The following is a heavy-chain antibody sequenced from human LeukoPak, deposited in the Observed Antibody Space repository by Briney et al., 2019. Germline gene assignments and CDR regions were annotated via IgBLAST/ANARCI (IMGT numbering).Heavy chain of an antibody. CDR2: ISGSGGTT. J-gene: IGHJ4*02. D-gene: IGHD6-19*01. CDR3: AKGSQWLLRGGAYFDY. CDR1: GFSFSSYA. Sequence: GGSLRLSCAASGFSFSSYAMSWVRQAPGKGLEWVSAISGSGGTTYYADSVRGRFTTSRDSSKNTLYVQMNSLRADDTAIYYCAKGSQWLLRGGAYFDYWGQGTLVTVSS. V-gene: IGHV3-23*01.